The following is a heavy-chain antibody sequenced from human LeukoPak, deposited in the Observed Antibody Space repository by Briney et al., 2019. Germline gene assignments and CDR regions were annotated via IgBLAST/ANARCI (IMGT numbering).Heavy chain of an antibody. D-gene: IGHD6-13*01. CDR1: GFAFSSYW. J-gene: IGHJ3*02. V-gene: IGHV3-74*01. CDR2: INRDGSST. Sequence: PGGSLRLSCVASGFAFSSYWMHWVRQAPGKGLVWVSRINRDGSSTGYADSVKGRFAISRDNAKNTLYLQMNSLRAEDTAVYYCARDNWAGYSSSWYPDAFDIWGQGTMVTVSS. CDR3: ARDNWAGYSSSWYPDAFDI.